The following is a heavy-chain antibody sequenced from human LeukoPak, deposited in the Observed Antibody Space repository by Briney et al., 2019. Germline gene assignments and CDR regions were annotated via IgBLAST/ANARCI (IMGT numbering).Heavy chain of an antibody. V-gene: IGHV4-59*08. D-gene: IGHD1-26*01. J-gene: IGHJ4*02. CDR3: ARRGSGTYSGGHFDY. Sequence: SETLSLTCTVSGASISTYYWNWIRQPPGGGLDWIGSIYYSGTNDYNPSLKSRITMSIDTSKNQFSLKLTSVTAADTAVYYCARRGSGTYSGGHFDYWAQGTLVTVSS. CDR2: IYYSGTN. CDR1: GASISTYY.